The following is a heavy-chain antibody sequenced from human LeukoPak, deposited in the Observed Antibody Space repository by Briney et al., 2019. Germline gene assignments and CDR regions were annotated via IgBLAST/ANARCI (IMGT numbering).Heavy chain of an antibody. D-gene: IGHD1-26*01. CDR2: ISASGGNT. Sequence: GGSLRLSCAASEFTVSNNYMSWVRQAPGKGLEWVSTISASGGNTFYADSVKGRFTISRDNSKNTLYLQMNSLTDEDTAVYYCAKKWGVGTTTLDYFDYWGQGTLVTVSS. CDR1: EFTVSNNY. CDR3: AKKWGVGTTTLDYFDY. V-gene: IGHV3-23*01. J-gene: IGHJ4*02.